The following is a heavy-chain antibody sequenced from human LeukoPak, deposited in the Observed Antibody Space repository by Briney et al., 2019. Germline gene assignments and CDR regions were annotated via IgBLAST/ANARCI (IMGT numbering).Heavy chain of an antibody. CDR1: GFTFSSYW. J-gene: IGHJ4*02. CDR2: MNPDGSEK. V-gene: IGHV3-7*01. CDR3: ARDRALYDSRRGYYYTEDDY. Sequence: QPGGSLRLSCAASGFTFSSYWMSWVRQAPGKGLEWVANMNPDGSEKYFLDSVKGRFTISRDNAKSSLYLQMNSLRGDDTAVYYCARDRALYDSRRGYYYTEDDYWGQGTLVTVSS. D-gene: IGHD3-22*01.